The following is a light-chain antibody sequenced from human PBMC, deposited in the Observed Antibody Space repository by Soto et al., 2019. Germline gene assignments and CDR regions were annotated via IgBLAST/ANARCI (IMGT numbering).Light chain of an antibody. CDR3: QQLNSYSTWT. Sequence: DIQLTQYPSFLSASLGDRVTITCRASQGISSYLAWYQQKPGKAPKLLVYAASTLQSGVPSRFSGSGSGTEFTLTISSLQPEDFATYYCQQLNSYSTWTFGQGTKVDIK. J-gene: IGKJ1*01. CDR2: AAS. CDR1: QGISSY. V-gene: IGKV1-9*01.